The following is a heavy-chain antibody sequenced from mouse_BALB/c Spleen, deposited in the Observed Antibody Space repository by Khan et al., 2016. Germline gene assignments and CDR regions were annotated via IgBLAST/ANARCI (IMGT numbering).Heavy chain of an antibody. Sequence: EVQLQESGPDLVKPSQSLSLTCTVTGSSITSGYSWHWIRQFPGNNLEWLGSIHYSGPTNYNPSLKSRISIPRDTSKNQFFLQLNSVTTEDTATYYCARLRDWYFDGWGAGTTVTVSS. V-gene: IGHV3-1*02. J-gene: IGHJ1*01. CDR2: IHYSGPT. CDR1: GSSITSGYS. CDR3: ARLRDWYFDG.